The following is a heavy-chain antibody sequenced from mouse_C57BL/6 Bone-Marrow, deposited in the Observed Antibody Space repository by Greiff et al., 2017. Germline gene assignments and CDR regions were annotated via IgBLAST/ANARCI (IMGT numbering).Heavy chain of an antibody. D-gene: IGHD4-1*01. CDR1: GYAFSSYW. CDR2: IYPGDGDT. CDR3: ARRLGRNFDV. Sequence: QVHVKQSGAELVKPGASVKISCKASGYAFSSYWMNWVKQRPGKGLEWIGQIYPGDGDTNYNGKFKGKATLTADKSSSTAYMQLSSLTSEDSAVYFCARRLGRNFDVWGTGTTVTVSS. J-gene: IGHJ1*03. V-gene: IGHV1-80*01.